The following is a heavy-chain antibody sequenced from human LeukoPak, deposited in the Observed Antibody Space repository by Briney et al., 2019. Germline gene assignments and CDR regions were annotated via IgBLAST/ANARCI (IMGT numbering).Heavy chain of an antibody. V-gene: IGHV4-34*01. Sequence: SETLSLTCAVYGGSFSGYYWSWIRQPPGKGLEWIGEINHSGSTNYNPSLKSRVTMSVDTSKNQFSLKLSSVTAADTAVYYCARIDRATEMDIVVVPAALYMDVWGKGTTVTVSS. J-gene: IGHJ6*03. CDR3: ARIDRATEMDIVVVPAALYMDV. CDR1: GGSFSGYY. CDR2: INHSGST. D-gene: IGHD2-2*03.